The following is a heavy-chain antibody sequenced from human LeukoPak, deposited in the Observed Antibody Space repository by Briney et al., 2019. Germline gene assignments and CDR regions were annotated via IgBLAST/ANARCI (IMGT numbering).Heavy chain of an antibody. D-gene: IGHD3-16*01. Sequence: GGSLRLSCAASGFTFSSYAMSWVRQAPGKGLEWVSAISGSGGSTYYADSVKGRFTISRDNSKNTLYLQMNSLRAEDTAVYYCAKDHMITFGGVAHFQHWGQGTLVTVSS. CDR2: ISGSGGST. CDR1: GFTFSSYA. CDR3: AKDHMITFGGVAHFQH. V-gene: IGHV3-23*01. J-gene: IGHJ1*01.